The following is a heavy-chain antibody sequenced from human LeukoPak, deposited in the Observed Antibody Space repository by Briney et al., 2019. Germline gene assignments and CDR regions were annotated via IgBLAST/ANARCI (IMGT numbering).Heavy chain of an antibody. CDR2: INHSGST. J-gene: IGHJ4*02. CDR1: GGSFSGYY. CDR3: ARGPSGDSSGYYPPYFDY. V-gene: IGHV4-34*01. D-gene: IGHD3-22*01. Sequence: PSETLSLTCAVYGGSFSGYYWSWIRQPPGKGLEWIGEINHSGSTNNNPSLKSRVTISVDTSKNQFSLKLSSVTAADTAVYYCARGPSGDSSGYYPPYFDYWGQGTLVTVSS.